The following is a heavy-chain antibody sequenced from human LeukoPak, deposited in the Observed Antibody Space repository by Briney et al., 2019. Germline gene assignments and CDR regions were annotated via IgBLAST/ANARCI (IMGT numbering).Heavy chain of an antibody. V-gene: IGHV3-30-3*01. D-gene: IGHD6-19*01. CDR2: ISYDGSNK. CDR1: GFTFSGYP. Sequence: PGGSLRLSCAASGFTFSGYPIHWVRQAPGKGLEWVAVISYDGSNKYYADSVKGRFTISRDNSKNTLYLQMNSLRAEDTAVYYCARKISPSGWYQYYGMDVWGQGTTVTVSS. CDR3: ARKISPSGWYQYYGMDV. J-gene: IGHJ6*02.